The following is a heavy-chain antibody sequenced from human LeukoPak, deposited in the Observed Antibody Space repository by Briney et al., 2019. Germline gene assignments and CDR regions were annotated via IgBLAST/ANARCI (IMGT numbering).Heavy chain of an antibody. J-gene: IGHJ4*02. CDR2: IYYTGST. CDR1: GGSISSTNYY. D-gene: IGHD5-12*01. V-gene: IGHV4-39*01. Sequence: PSETLSHTCTVSGGSISSTNYYWAWIRQPPGKGLEWIGSIYYTGSTFYNPSLKSRVTISVDRSKNQFSLKLSSVTAADTAVYYCARRIIVATIDYWGQGTLVTVSS. CDR3: ARRIIVATIDY.